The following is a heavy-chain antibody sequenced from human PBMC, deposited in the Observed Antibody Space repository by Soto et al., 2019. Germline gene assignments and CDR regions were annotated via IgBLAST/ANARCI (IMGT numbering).Heavy chain of an antibody. J-gene: IGHJ6*02. V-gene: IGHV3-30*18. D-gene: IGHD1-26*01. CDR1: GFTFSSYG. CDR2: ISYDGSNK. Sequence: GGSLRLSCAASGFTFSSYGMHWVHQAPGKXLEWVAVISYDGSNKYYADSVKGRFTISRDNSKNTLYLQMNSLRAEDTAVYYCAKDVVVGATTGLGDYYYYYGMDVWGQGTTVTVSS. CDR3: AKDVVVGATTGLGDYYYYYGMDV.